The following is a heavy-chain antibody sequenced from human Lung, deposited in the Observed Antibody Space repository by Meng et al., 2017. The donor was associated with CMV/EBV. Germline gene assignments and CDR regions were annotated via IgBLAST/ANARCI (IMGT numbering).Heavy chain of an antibody. J-gene: IGHJ6*01. CDR1: GFPFCSYG. Sequence: GESXKISCAESGFPFCSYGMHWVRQAPGKGLEWVAFIRYDGCNKYYADSVKGRFTISRDNSKNTLYLQMNSLRAEDTAVYYCAKDRLSSSSWYYYYYGMDVWXQGTTVTVSS. CDR2: IRYDGCNK. D-gene: IGHD6-13*01. CDR3: AKDRLSSSSWYYYYYGMDV. V-gene: IGHV3-30*02.